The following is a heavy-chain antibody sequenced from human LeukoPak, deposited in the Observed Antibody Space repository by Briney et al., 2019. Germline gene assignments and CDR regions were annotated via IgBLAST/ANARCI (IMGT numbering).Heavy chain of an antibody. V-gene: IGHV3-23*01. D-gene: IGHD6-13*01. Sequence: GGSLTLSCVPSGFPLNQYAMAWVRQAPGKGLEWIAGISESSGGLYYADSVKGRFTISRDNSKNTLYLQMNSLRAEDTAVYYCARIPYSSSWYFDYWGQGTLVTVSS. CDR3: ARIPYSSSWYFDY. J-gene: IGHJ4*02. CDR1: GFPLNQYA. CDR2: ISESSGGL.